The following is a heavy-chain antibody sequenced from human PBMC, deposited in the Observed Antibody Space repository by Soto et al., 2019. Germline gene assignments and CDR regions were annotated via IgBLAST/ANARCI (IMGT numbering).Heavy chain of an antibody. CDR3: APFSVSLSGPYDIHV. CDR1: GYGVTSFDYY. CDR2: LFSRGLT. J-gene: IGHJ6*02. D-gene: IGHD2-15*01. Sequence: WETLSLTSSVAGYGVTSFDYYWASIRQPPGKGLEWIGSLFSRGLTYYLPTIKRSVTLSVDTSKKRFSVRQNSVTASDAAAYYGAPFSVSLSGPYDIHVWGQGTTVTVSS. V-gene: IGHV4-39*01.